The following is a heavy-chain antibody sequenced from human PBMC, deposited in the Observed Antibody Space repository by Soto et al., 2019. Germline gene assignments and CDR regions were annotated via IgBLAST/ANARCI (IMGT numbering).Heavy chain of an antibody. J-gene: IGHJ4*02. D-gene: IGHD3-3*01. Sequence: EVQLVESGGGLVKPGGSLRLSCAASGFTFSSYSMNWVRQAPGNGLEWVSSISSSSSYIYYADSVKGRFTISRDNAKNSLYLQMNSLRAEDTAVYYCARDFDFWSGYYVFDYWGQCTLVTVSS. CDR3: ARDFDFWSGYYVFDY. V-gene: IGHV3-21*01. CDR1: GFTFSSYS. CDR2: ISSSSSYI.